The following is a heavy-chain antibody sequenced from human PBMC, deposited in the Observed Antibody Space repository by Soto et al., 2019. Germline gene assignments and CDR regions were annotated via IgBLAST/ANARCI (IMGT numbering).Heavy chain of an antibody. Sequence: HVQLVESGGGVVQPGRSLRLSCAASGFTFSSYGMHWVRQAPGKGLEWVAVISYDGSNKYYADSVKGRFTISRDNSKNTLYLQMNSLRAEDTAVYFVAIGTTPRSWFDPWGQGTLVTVSS. CDR3: AIGTTPRSWFDP. V-gene: IGHV3-30*03. CDR1: GFTFSSYG. CDR2: ISYDGSNK. D-gene: IGHD1-7*01. J-gene: IGHJ5*02.